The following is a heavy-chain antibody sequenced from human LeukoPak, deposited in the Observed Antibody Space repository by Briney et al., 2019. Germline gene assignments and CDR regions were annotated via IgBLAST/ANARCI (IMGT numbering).Heavy chain of an antibody. CDR2: IYYSGST. CDR3: ASHSTGYSSSFDY. D-gene: IGHD6-13*01. Sequence: SETLSLTCTVSGGSISSYYWSWIRQPPGTGLEWIGYIYYSGSTNYNPSLKSRVTISVDTSKNQFSLKLSSVTAADTAVYYCASHSTGYSSSFDYWGQGTLVTVSS. J-gene: IGHJ4*02. CDR1: GGSISSYY. V-gene: IGHV4-59*01.